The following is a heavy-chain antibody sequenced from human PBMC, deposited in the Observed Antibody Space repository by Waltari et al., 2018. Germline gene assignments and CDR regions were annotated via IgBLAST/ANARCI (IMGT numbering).Heavy chain of an antibody. D-gene: IGHD5-12*01. J-gene: IGHJ3*01. Sequence: QVQLVQSGAEVKKPGSSVKVSCKASGGNFDNYGISWVRQAPGQGLEWMGRIVPIFGTAKYAQKFQGRVTITADKSTTTAYMELSSLKSDDTAVYYCARRVSTKGAFEVWGRGTLVTVSP. CDR2: IVPIFGTA. V-gene: IGHV1-69*08. CDR1: GGNFDNYG. CDR3: ARRVSTKGAFEV.